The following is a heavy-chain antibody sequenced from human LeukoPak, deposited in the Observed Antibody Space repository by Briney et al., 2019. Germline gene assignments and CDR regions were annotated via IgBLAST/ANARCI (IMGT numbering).Heavy chain of an antibody. J-gene: IGHJ1*01. CDR1: GLTLSNAW. CDR2: IRSQTAGGTT. V-gene: IGHV3-15*07. Sequence: AGGSLRLSCAVSGLTLSNAWMNWVRQAPGKGLEWVGRIRSQTAGGTTDFAAPVKGRFSISRDDSKNSLYLQMNSLTSEDTAVYYCAHGSAQYYEYWGQGTLVTVSS. D-gene: IGHD2-15*01. CDR3: AHGSAQYYEY.